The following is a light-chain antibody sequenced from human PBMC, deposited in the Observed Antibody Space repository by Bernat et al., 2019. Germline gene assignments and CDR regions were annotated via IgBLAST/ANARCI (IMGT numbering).Light chain of an antibody. CDR1: SSDVGAYNY. CDR3: VSYTTSSTFV. CDR2: DVT. Sequence: QSALTQPASVSGSPGQSITISCTGTSSDVGAYNYVSWFQQHPDKAPKLMLYDVTNRPSGGSYRFSGSKSGNTDSLTISGLQAEDEADYYCVSYTTSSTFVFGTGTKVTVL. J-gene: IGLJ1*01. V-gene: IGLV2-14*03.